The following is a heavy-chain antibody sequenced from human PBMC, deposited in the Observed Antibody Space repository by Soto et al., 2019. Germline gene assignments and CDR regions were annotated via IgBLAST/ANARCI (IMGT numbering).Heavy chain of an antibody. V-gene: IGHV3-11*05. D-gene: IGHD3-16*01. J-gene: IGHJ6*02. CDR3: ERDLTARPTALWVDYHYGMDV. CDR1: GFTFSDYY. Sequence: PGGSLRLSCAASGFTFSDYYMSWIRQAPGKGLEWVSYISSSSSYTNYADSVKGRFTISRDNAKNSLYLQMNSLRAEDTAVYYCERDLTARPTALWVDYHYGMDVWGQGTTVTVSS. CDR2: ISSSSSYT.